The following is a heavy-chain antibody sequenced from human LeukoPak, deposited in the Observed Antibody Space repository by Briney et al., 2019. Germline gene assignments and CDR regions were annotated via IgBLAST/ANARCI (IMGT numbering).Heavy chain of an antibody. CDR1: GFTFSSYA. CDR2: ISGSGGST. J-gene: IGHJ4*02. CDR3: AKEGYSSSWLPYFDY. D-gene: IGHD6-13*01. Sequence: PGGSLRLSCAASGFTFSSYAMSWVRQAPGKGLEWVSAISGSGGSTYYADSVQGRFTISRDNSKNTLYLQMNSLRAEDTTVYYCAKEGYSSSWLPYFDYWGQGTLVTVSS. V-gene: IGHV3-23*01.